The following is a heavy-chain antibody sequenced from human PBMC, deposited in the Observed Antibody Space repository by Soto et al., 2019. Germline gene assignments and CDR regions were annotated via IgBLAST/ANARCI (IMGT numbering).Heavy chain of an antibody. CDR1: GGTFSSYT. Sequence: QVQLGQSGAEVKKPGSSVKVSCKASGGTFSSYTISWVRQAPGQGLEWMGRIIPILGIANYAQKFQGRVTITADKSTSTAYMELSSLRSEDTAVYYCARVGLRYFDWLPYNWFDPWGQGTLVTVSS. CDR2: IIPILGIA. CDR3: ARVGLRYFDWLPYNWFDP. J-gene: IGHJ5*02. V-gene: IGHV1-69*02. D-gene: IGHD3-9*01.